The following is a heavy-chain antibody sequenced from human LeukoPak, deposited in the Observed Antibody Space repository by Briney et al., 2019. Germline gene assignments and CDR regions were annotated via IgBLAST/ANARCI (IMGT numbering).Heavy chain of an antibody. D-gene: IGHD5-24*01. V-gene: IGHV3-15*01. Sequence: NPGGSLRLSCAASGFTFTNAWMYWVRQAPGKGLEWVARIKSRTDGGTTDYAAPVKGRFTISRDDSKNTLYLEMNSLKTEDTGVFYCATRINRDGYNWAYDHWGQGTLVTVSS. CDR3: ATRINRDGYNWAYDH. CDR2: IKSRTDGGTT. J-gene: IGHJ4*02. CDR1: GFTFTNAW.